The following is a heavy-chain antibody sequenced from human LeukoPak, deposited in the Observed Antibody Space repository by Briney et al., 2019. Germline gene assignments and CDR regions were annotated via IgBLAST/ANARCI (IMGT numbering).Heavy chain of an antibody. CDR3: ARDTGWYYGMDV. CDR2: MNPNSGNT. D-gene: IGHD1-14*01. J-gene: IGHJ6*02. CDR1: GYTFTGYY. Sequence: ASVKVSCKASGYTFTGYYMHWVRQATGQGLEWMGWMNPNSGNTGYAQKFQGRVTMTRNTSISTAYMELSSLRSEDTAVYYCARDTGWYYGMDVWGQGTTVTVSS. V-gene: IGHV1-8*02.